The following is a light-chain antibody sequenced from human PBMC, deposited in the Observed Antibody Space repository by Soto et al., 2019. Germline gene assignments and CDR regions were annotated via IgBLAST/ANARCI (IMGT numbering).Light chain of an antibody. CDR1: SSDVGSYNL. CDR2: EVS. CDR3: CSYAGSSSLAV. Sequence: QSALTQPASVSGSPGQSITISCTGTSSDVGSYNLVSWYQQHPTKAPKLMIYEVSKRPSGVSNRFSGSKSDNTASLTISGLQAEDEADYYCCSYAGSSSLAVFGEGTQLTVL. V-gene: IGLV2-23*02. J-gene: IGLJ7*01.